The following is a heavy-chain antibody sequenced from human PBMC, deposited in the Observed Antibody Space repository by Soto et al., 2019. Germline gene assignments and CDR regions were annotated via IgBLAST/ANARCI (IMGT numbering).Heavy chain of an antibody. V-gene: IGHV3-30*18. CDR3: AKEHSSSWYPYFDY. J-gene: IGHJ4*02. CDR1: GFTFSSYG. D-gene: IGHD6-13*01. Sequence: PGGSLRLSCAASGFTFSSYGMHWVRQAPGKGLEWVAVISYDGSNKYYADSVKGRFTISRDNSKNTLYLQMNSLRAEDTAVYYCAKEHSSSWYPYFDYWGQGTLVTVSS. CDR2: ISYDGSNK.